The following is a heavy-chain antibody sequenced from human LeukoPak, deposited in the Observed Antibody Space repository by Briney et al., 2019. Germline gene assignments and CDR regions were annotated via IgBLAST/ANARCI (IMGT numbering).Heavy chain of an antibody. CDR2: IYSGGST. CDR1: GFTFSSSY. Sequence: TGGSLRLSCAASGFTFSSSYMSWVRQAPGKGLEWVSLIYSGGSTYYADSVKGRFTISRDNSKNTLYLQMTSLRPEDTAVYYCARGYNYGFDHWGQGTLVTVS. V-gene: IGHV3-66*02. CDR3: ARGYNYGFDH. D-gene: IGHD5-18*01. J-gene: IGHJ4*02.